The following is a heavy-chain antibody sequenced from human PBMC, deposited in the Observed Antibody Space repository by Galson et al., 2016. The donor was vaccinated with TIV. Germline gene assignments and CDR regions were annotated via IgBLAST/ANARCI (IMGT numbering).Heavy chain of an antibody. CDR3: AKDPRLYGDYFLHYFDY. J-gene: IGHJ4*02. D-gene: IGHD4-17*01. Sequence: SLRLSCAASGFTFSDYGMHWVRQAPGKGLEWVAVISYDGSDQYYAGSVKGRFTISRDNSKNTLYLQMNSLRSDDTAMYYCAKDPRLYGDYFLHYFDYWGQGPLVTVSS. CDR1: GFTFSDYG. CDR2: ISYDGSDQ. V-gene: IGHV3-30*18.